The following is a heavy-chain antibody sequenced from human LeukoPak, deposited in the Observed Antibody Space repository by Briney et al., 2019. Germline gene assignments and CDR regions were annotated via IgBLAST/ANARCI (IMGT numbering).Heavy chain of an antibody. Sequence: GGSLRLSCAASGFTSSSYGMTWVRQAPGKGLEWVSYISSSSSTIYYADSVKGRFTISRDDAKSSLYLQMDSLRVEDTALYYCVRDDPGVQQERRLSPFDIWGQGTMVTVSS. D-gene: IGHD1-1*01. V-gene: IGHV3-48*04. J-gene: IGHJ3*02. CDR2: ISSSSSTI. CDR1: GFTSSSYG. CDR3: VRDDPGVQQERRLSPFDI.